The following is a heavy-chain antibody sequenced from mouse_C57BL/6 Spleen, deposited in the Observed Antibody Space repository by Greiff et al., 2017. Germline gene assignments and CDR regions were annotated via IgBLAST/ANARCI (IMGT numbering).Heavy chain of an antibody. Sequence: VQLQQSGPELVKPGASVKMSCKASGYTFTDYNMHWVKQSHGTSLEWIGYINPNNGGTSYNQKFKGKATLTVNKSSSTAYMELRSLTSEDSAVYYCARGGPYWYFDVWGTGTTVTVSS. J-gene: IGHJ1*03. CDR2: INPNNGGT. CDR3: ARGGPYWYFDV. V-gene: IGHV1-22*01. CDR1: GYTFTDYN.